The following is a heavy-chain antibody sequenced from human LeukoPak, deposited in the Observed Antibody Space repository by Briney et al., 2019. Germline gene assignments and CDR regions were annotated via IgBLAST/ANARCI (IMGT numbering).Heavy chain of an antibody. CDR2: ISYDGSNK. J-gene: IGHJ4*02. V-gene: IGHV3-30-3*01. CDR1: GFTFSSYA. Sequence: PGGSLRLSCAASGFTFSSYAMHWFRQAPGKGLEWVAVISYDGSNKYYADSVKGRFTISRDNSKNTLYLQMNSLRAEDTAVYYCAKVATITQRDYWGQGTLVTVSS. D-gene: IGHD5-12*01. CDR3: AKVATITQRDY.